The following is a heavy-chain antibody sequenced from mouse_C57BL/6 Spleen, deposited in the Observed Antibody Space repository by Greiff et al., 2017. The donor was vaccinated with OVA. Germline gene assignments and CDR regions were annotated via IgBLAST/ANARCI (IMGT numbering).Heavy chain of an antibody. Sequence: EVQVVEPGGGLVKPGGSLKLSCAASGYTFTSYSMPWVRQTPEQRLEWVATISAGGSYTYYPDNVKGRFTISRDKAKNNLYLQMSHLKSEDTAMYYCARDRDYYGVAMDYWGQGTSVTVSS. D-gene: IGHD2-13*01. CDR1: GYTFTSYS. CDR3: ARDRDYYGVAMDY. V-gene: IGHV5-4*01. J-gene: IGHJ4*01. CDR2: ISAGGSYT.